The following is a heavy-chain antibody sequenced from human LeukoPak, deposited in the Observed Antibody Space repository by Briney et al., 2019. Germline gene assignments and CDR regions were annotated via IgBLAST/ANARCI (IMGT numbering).Heavy chain of an antibody. V-gene: IGHV6-1*01. CDR2: TYYTSKWNT. CDR1: GXSVSTSGFA. CDR3: ARGRASAFDV. J-gene: IGHJ3*01. Sequence: SQTLSLTCAIPGXSVSTSGFAWNWVRQSPSRGLEWLGRTYYTSKWNTDYAVSVKSRIVVNPDTSKNQFSLQLNSVTSEDTAVYYCARGRASAFDVWGQGTMVTVSS. D-gene: IGHD6-25*01.